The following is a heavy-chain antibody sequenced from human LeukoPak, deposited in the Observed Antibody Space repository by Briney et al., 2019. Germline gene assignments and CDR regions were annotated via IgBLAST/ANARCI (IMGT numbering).Heavy chain of an antibody. Sequence: GGSLRLSCAASGFSFGGYGMHWVRQAPGKGLEYVSAISADGGTTYYADSVKDRFIISRDNSKNTLYLQMGSLRNEDMAVYYCARGRGGPPFDYWGHGALVTVSS. CDR2: ISADGGTT. CDR3: ARGRGGPPFDY. J-gene: IGHJ4*01. V-gene: IGHV3-64*02. CDR1: GFSFGGYG.